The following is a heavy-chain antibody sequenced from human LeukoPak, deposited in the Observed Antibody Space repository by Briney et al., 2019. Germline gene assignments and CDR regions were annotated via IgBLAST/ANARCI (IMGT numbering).Heavy chain of an antibody. CDR2: FHYSGST. J-gene: IGHJ3*02. CDR3: ARYVDVVATSDAFDI. D-gene: IGHD5-12*01. CDR1: GGSISTYY. V-gene: IGHV4-59*01. Sequence: SETLSLTCTVSGGSISTYYWSWIRQPPGKGLEWIGYFHYSGSTHYNPSLKSRVTMSIDTSKNHFSLKLSSVTAADTAVYYCARYVDVVATSDAFDIWGQGTMVTVSS.